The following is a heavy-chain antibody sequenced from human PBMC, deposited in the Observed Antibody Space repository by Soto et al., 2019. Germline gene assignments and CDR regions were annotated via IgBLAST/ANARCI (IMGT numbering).Heavy chain of an antibody. J-gene: IGHJ4*02. V-gene: IGHV1-69*06. CDR2: IIPIFGTA. Sequence: ASVKVSCKASGGTFSSYAISWVRQAPGQGLEWMGGIIPIFGTANYAQKFQGRVTITADKSTSTAYMELSSLRSEDTAVYYCAATFDSGSYDFGGHPWWGQGTLVTVSS. CDR3: AATFDSGSYDFGGHPW. D-gene: IGHD2-21*01. CDR1: GGTFSSYA.